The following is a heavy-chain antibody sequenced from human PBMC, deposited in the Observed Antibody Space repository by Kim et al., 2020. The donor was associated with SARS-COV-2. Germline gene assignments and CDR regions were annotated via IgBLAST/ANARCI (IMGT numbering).Heavy chain of an antibody. Sequence: SQTLSLTCAISGDSVSSNSAAWNWIRQSPSRGLEWLGRTYYRSKWYNDYAVSVKSRITINPDTSKNQFSLQLNSVTPEDTAVYYCARRAIMQWLAPPNIDYSYYGMDVWGQGTTVTVSS. D-gene: IGHD6-19*01. CDR2: TYYRSKWYN. J-gene: IGHJ6*02. V-gene: IGHV6-1*01. CDR3: ARRAIMQWLAPPNIDYSYYGMDV. CDR1: GDSVSSNSAA.